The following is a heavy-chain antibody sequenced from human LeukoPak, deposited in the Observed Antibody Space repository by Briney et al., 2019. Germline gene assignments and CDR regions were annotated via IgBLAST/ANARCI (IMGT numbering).Heavy chain of an antibody. V-gene: IGHV3-48*03. Sequence: GGSLRLSCAASGFTFSSYKMNWVRQAPGKGLEWVSYISTSDTTIYYADSVKGRFTISRDNAKNSLYLQMNSLRVEDTAVYYCARGGGSSWCLDCWGQGTLVTVSS. CDR2: ISTSDTTI. J-gene: IGHJ4*02. D-gene: IGHD6-13*01. CDR3: ARGGGSSWCLDC. CDR1: GFTFSSYK.